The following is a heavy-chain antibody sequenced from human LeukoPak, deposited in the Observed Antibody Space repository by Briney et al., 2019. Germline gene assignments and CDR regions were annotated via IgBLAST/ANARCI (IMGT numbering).Heavy chain of an antibody. Sequence: RPGGSLRLSCAASGFTFRNYGMHWVRQAPGKGLEWVALIWYDGSNKYYADSVKGRFTISRDNSKNMLYLQMNSLRTEDTAVYYCARDLGYCTNGVCHTRFAYWGQGTLVTVSS. CDR1: GFTFRNYG. CDR2: IWYDGSNK. D-gene: IGHD2-8*01. J-gene: IGHJ4*02. V-gene: IGHV3-30*02. CDR3: ARDLGYCTNGVCHTRFAY.